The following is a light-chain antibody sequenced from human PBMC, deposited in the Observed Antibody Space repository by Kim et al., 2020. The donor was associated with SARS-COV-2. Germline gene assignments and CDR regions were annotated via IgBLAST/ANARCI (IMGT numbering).Light chain of an antibody. Sequence: VSPGERAPLSCRASQSVSSNLAWYQQKPGQAPRLLIYGASTRATGIPVRFSGSGSGTEFTLTISSLQSEDFAVYYCQQYNNWPLSFGGGTKVDIK. J-gene: IGKJ4*01. CDR2: GAS. V-gene: IGKV3-15*01. CDR1: QSVSSN. CDR3: QQYNNWPLS.